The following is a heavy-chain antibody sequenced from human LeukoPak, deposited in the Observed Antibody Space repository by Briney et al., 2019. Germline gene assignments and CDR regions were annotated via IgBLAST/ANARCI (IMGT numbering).Heavy chain of an antibody. CDR2: IYYDGSIE. V-gene: IGHV3-33*01. Sequence: GGSLRLSCAASGFTFRNHGMHWVRQAPGKGLEWAAVIYYDGSIEYYADSVKGRFTISRDNSKNTLYLQMNSLRAEDTAVYYCARRRRDTAMDASDYWGQGTLVTVSS. D-gene: IGHD5-18*01. CDR1: GFTFRNHG. J-gene: IGHJ4*02. CDR3: ARRRRDTAMDASDY.